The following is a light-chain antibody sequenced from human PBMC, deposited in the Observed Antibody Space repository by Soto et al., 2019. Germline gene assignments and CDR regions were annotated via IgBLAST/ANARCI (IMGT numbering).Light chain of an antibody. V-gene: IGKV1-39*01. CDR2: DAI. CDR1: QTITTY. J-gene: IGKJ2*01. CDR3: QQTYSTPHT. Sequence: DSQITQSPSSLSASVGDRVTITCRASQTITTYLNWYQHKPGKAPKLLIYDAISLQSGVPSRLSGSGSGTDFTLTISSLQPEDFATYYCQQTYSTPHTFGQGTKVDIK.